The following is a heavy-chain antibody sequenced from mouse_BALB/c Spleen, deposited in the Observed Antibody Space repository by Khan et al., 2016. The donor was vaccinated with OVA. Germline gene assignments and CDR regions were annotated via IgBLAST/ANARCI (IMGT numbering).Heavy chain of an antibody. Sequence: QVQLQQSGGEVVRPGTSVKITCKASGYTFTNYWLGWIKQRPGHGLEWIGDIYPGGDYTNYNEKFKGKATLTVDTSSSTANLQLSILTSADSAVFFCAGWSTWYFDVWGAGTTVTVSS. CDR2: IYPGGDYT. CDR3: AGWSTWYFDV. D-gene: IGHD2-1*01. CDR1: GYTFTNYW. J-gene: IGHJ1*01. V-gene: IGHV1-63*02.